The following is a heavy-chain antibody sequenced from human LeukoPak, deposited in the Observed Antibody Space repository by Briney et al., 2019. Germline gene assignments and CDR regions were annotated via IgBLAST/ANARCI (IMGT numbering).Heavy chain of an antibody. D-gene: IGHD6-19*01. CDR3: ASVAVAGNFFDS. Sequence: GASVKVSCRVSRYGFTGYAMTWVRQAPGQGLDWMGWINTNTGNPTYAQGLTGRFVFSWDTSVSTTYLQISSLKTEDTAVYYCASVAVAGNFFDSWGQGTLVTVSS. V-gene: IGHV7-4-1*02. J-gene: IGHJ4*02. CDR1: RYGFTGYA. CDR2: INTNTGNP.